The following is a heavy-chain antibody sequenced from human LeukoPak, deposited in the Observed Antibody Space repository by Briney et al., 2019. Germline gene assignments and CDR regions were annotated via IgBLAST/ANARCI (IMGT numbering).Heavy chain of an antibody. Sequence: ASVKVSCKASGYTFTSYYMHWVRQAPGQGLEWMGLINPTGGSTGYAQKFQGRVTMTRDTSISTAYMELSRLRSDDTAVYYCAKDRHAPGRYCSSTICFPFDPWGQGTLVTVSS. CDR2: INPTGGST. V-gene: IGHV1-46*01. D-gene: IGHD2-2*01. CDR1: GYTFTSYY. J-gene: IGHJ5*02. CDR3: AKDRHAPGRYCSSTICFPFDP.